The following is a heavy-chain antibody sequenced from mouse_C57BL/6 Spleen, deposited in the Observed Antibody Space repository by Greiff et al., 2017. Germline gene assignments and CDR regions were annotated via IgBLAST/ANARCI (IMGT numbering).Heavy chain of an antibody. V-gene: IGHV5-17*01. D-gene: IGHD4-1*02. J-gene: IGHJ4*01. CDR3: ANWDEGYYAMDY. CDR2: ISSGSSTI. Sequence: EVKLMESGGGLVKPGGSLKLSCAASGFTFSDYGMHWVRQAPEKGLEWVAYISSGSSTIYYADTVKGRFTISRDNAKNTLFLQMTSLRSEDTAMYYCANWDEGYYAMDYWGQGTSVTVSS. CDR1: GFTFSDYG.